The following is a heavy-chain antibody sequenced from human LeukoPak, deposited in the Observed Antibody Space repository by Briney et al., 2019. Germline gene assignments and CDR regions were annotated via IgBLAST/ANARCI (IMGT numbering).Heavy chain of an antibody. Sequence: PGGSLRLSCAASGFTFSNYAMSWVRQAPGKGLEWVSSISGSGDSTFYADSVKGRFAISRDSSKSTLYLQMNSLRAGDTAVYYCARDDPAYSGSYGVYWGQGTLVTVSS. J-gene: IGHJ4*02. CDR1: GFTFSNYA. V-gene: IGHV3-23*01. D-gene: IGHD1-26*01. CDR2: ISGSGDST. CDR3: ARDDPAYSGSYGVY.